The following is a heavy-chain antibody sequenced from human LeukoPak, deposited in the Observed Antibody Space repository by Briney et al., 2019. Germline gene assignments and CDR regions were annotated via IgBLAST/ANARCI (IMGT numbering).Heavy chain of an antibody. Sequence: PSQTLSLTCTVSGGSISSGGYYWSWIRQHPGKGLEWIGYIYYSGSTNYNPSLKSRVTISVDTSKNQFSLKLSSVTAADTAVYYCAANPTGLVVVAATPGNWFDPWGQGTLVTVSS. J-gene: IGHJ5*02. CDR3: AANPTGLVVVAATPGNWFDP. V-gene: IGHV4-31*03. CDR2: IYYSGST. D-gene: IGHD2-15*01. CDR1: GGSISSGGYY.